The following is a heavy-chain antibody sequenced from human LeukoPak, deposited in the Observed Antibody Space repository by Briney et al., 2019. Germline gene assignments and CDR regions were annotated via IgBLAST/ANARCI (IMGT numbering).Heavy chain of an antibody. J-gene: IGHJ6*03. V-gene: IGHV1-8*03. CDR3: ASASYSGDYYYYYMDV. D-gene: IGHD2-21*01. Sequence: ASVKVSCKASGYTFTSYDINWVRQATGQELEWMGWMNPNSGNTGYAQKFQGRVTITRNTSISTAYMELSSLRSEDTAVYYCASASYSGDYYYYYMDVWGKGTTVTVSS. CDR1: GYTFTSYD. CDR2: MNPNSGNT.